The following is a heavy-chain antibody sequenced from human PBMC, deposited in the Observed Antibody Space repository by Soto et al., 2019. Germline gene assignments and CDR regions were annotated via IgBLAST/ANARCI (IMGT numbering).Heavy chain of an antibody. J-gene: IGHJ4*02. CDR3: AREDPPSPH. Sequence: QVQLVQSGAEVKKPGASVKVSCKASGYTFTSYGISWVRQAPGQGLEWMGWISAYNGNTNYTQKLQGRVTTTTDTTTSTASMELRSLSSDDTAPYYCAREDPPSPHCGQGTLVTVSS. D-gene: IGHD2-2*01. V-gene: IGHV1-18*01. CDR2: ISAYNGNT. CDR1: GYTFTSYG.